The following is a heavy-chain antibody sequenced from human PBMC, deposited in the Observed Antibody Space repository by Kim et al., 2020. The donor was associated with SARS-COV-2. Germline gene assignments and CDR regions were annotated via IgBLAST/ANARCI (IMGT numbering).Heavy chain of an antibody. V-gene: IGHV3-43*01. CDR1: GFTFDDYT. Sequence: GGSLRLSCAASGFTFDDYTMHWVRQAPGKGLEWVSLISWDGGSTYYADSVKGRFTISRDNSKNSLYLQMNSLRTEDTALYYCAKDIQRTYYYGSGSYSFDYWGQGTLVTVSS. CDR2: ISWDGGST. J-gene: IGHJ4*02. D-gene: IGHD3-10*01. CDR3: AKDIQRTYYYGSGSYSFDY.